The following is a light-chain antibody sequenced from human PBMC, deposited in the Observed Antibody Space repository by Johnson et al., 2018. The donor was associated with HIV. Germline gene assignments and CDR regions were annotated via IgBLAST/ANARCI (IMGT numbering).Light chain of an antibody. CDR1: SSNIGNNY. CDR3: GAWDSSLSAYV. CDR2: ENN. V-gene: IGLV1-51*02. Sequence: QSVLTQAPSVSAAPGQKVTISCSGSSSNIGNNYVSWYQQVPGTAPKLLIYENNKRPSGIPDRFSGSRSGTSATLDITGLQTGDEADYYCGAWDSSLSAYVFATETKVTVL. J-gene: IGLJ1*01.